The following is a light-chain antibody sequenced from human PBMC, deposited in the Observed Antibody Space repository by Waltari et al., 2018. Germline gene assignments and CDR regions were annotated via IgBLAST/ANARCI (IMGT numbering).Light chain of an antibody. Sequence: RATINCKSSQSVLYSSNNNNYLAWYQQKPGQSPKLLIYWASTRESGVPDRFSGSGSGADFTLTISTLQAEDVAVYYCQQYYSTPYTFGQGTRLEIK. CDR3: QQYYSTPYT. CDR2: WAS. CDR1: QSVLYSSNNNNY. V-gene: IGKV4-1*01. J-gene: IGKJ2*01.